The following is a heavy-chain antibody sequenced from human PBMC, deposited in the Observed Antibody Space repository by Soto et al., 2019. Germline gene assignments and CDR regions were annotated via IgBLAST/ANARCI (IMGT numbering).Heavy chain of an antibody. D-gene: IGHD3-3*01. V-gene: IGHV3-74*01. Sequence: PGGSMSLSCAASGVTFSSYWMHWVRHAPGKGLVWVSRINSDGSSTSYADSVKGRFTISRDNAKNTLYLQMNSLRAEDTAVYYCARGSFGSGPLNYDFWSGPNLGGDYWGQGILVTVSS. J-gene: IGHJ4*02. CDR1: GVTFSSYW. CDR2: INSDGSST. CDR3: ARGSFGSGPLNYDFWSGPNLGGDY.